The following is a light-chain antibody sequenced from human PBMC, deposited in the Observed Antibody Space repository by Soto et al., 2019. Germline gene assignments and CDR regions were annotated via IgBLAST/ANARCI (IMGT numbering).Light chain of an antibody. J-gene: IGLJ1*01. CDR3: SSYTSSSTLYV. CDR2: DVS. Sequence: QSVLTQPASVSGSPGQSITISCTGTSSDVGGYNYVSWYQQHPGKAPKFMIYDVSSRPSGVSNRFSGSKSGNTASLTISGLQAEDEADYYCSSYTSSSTLYVFGTGTKLTVL. V-gene: IGLV2-14*01. CDR1: SSDVGGYNY.